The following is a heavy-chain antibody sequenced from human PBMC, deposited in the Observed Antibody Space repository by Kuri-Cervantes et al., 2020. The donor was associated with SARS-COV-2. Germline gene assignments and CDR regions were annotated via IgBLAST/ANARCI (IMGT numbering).Heavy chain of an antibody. CDR1: GFTFSSYA. J-gene: IGHJ4*02. V-gene: IGHV3-30*04. Sequence: GESLKISCAASGFTFSSYAMHWVRQAPGKGLEWVAVISYDGSNKYYADSVKGRFTISRDNSKNTLYLQMNSLRAEDTAVYYCAIVPGPGGFGYWGQGTLVTVSS. CDR2: ISYDGSNK. CDR3: AIVPGPGGFGY.